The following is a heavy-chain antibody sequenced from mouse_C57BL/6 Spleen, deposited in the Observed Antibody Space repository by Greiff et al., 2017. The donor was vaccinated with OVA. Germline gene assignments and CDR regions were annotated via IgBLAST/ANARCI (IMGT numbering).Heavy chain of an antibody. V-gene: IGHV1-80*01. Sequence: VQLQQSGAELVKPGASVKISCKASGYAFSSYWMNWVKQRPGKGLEWIGQIYPGDGDTNYNGKFKGKATLTADKSSSTAYMQLSSLTSEDSAVYCCAIFRLTGPFDYWGQGTTLTVSS. CDR2: IYPGDGDT. CDR3: AIFRLTGPFDY. J-gene: IGHJ2*01. D-gene: IGHD4-1*01. CDR1: GYAFSSYW.